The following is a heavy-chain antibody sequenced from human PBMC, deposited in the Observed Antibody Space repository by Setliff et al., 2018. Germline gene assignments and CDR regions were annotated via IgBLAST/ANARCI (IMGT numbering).Heavy chain of an antibody. CDR2: MNARGLT. D-gene: IGHD3-22*01. Sequence: SETLSLTCTVSGGSVSSGYWTWFRQPPGKGLEWIGGMNARGLTEYSPPLKSRVAMSLDTSKNTASLKLTSVTAGDTAAYFCAREDYDSSGYYMDYWGQGTLVTVSS. V-gene: IGHV4-4*07. CDR1: GGSVSSGY. CDR3: AREDYDSSGYYMDY. J-gene: IGHJ4*02.